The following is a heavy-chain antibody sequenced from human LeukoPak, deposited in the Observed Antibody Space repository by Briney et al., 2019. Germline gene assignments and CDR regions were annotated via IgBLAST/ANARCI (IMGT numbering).Heavy chain of an antibody. CDR2: IYYSGST. D-gene: IGHD3-22*01. V-gene: IGHV4-59*01. CDR3: AGGFSGSIGEYYYYYYYMDV. CDR1: GGSISSYY. Sequence: PSETLSLTRTVSGGSISSYYWSWIRQPPGKGLEWIGYIYYSGSTNYNPSLKSRVTISVDTSKNQFSLKLSSVTAADTAVYYCAGGFSGSIGEYYYYYYYMDVWGKGTTVTVSS. J-gene: IGHJ6*03.